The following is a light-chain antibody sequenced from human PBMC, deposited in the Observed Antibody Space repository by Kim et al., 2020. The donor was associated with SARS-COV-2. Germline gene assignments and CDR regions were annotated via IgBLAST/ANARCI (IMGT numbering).Light chain of an antibody. CDR1: QSIGSL. Sequence: ASVGDRGNITCRASQSIGSLLAWYQQRPGKAPKFLIYEASSLENGVPSRFGGSGSGTQFTLTISSLQPDDFATYYCQQYNSYPVTFGGGTKVDIK. V-gene: IGKV1-5*03. CDR3: QQYNSYPVT. CDR2: EAS. J-gene: IGKJ4*01.